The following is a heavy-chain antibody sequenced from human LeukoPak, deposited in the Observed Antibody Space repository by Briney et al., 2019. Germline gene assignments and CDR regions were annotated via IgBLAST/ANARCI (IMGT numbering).Heavy chain of an antibody. J-gene: IGHJ5*02. Sequence: SVKLSCKASGGTFSSYAISWVRQAPGQGLEWIGGIIPIFGTANYAEKFQGRVTITTDESTSTVYMELSSLRAEDTAVYYCARDNYGVRFPEAEGNWFDPWGQGTLVTVSS. CDR3: ARDNYGVRFPEAEGNWFDP. D-gene: IGHD4-17*01. CDR1: GGTFSSYA. CDR2: IIPIFGTA. V-gene: IGHV1-69*05.